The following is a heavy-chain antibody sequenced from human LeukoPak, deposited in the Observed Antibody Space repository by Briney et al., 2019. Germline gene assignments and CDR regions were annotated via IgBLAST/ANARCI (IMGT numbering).Heavy chain of an antibody. CDR3: ASVYSPFAFDI. D-gene: IGHD1-26*01. V-gene: IGHV3-7*01. J-gene: IGHJ3*02. CDR1: GFTFSRYW. Sequence: GGSLRLSCAASGFTFSRYWMHWVRQAPGKGLEWVANIKQGGSEKYYVDSVKGRFTISRDNAKNSLYLQMNSLRAEDTAVYYCASVYSPFAFDIWGQGTMVTVSS. CDR2: IKQGGSEK.